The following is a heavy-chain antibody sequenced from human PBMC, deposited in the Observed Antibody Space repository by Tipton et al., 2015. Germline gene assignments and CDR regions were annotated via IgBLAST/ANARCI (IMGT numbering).Heavy chain of an antibody. Sequence: AVSGVTFSSYAMTWVRQAPGKGLEWGSVISNSGGTTYYADSVKGRFTISRDNSKNTLCLQMNSLRAEDTAVYYCSKAVGERLVGPSGGAGLAAWGQGTLVTVSS. V-gene: IGHV3-23*01. D-gene: IGHD1-26*01. CDR3: SKAVGERLVGPSGGAGLAA. J-gene: IGHJ5*02. CDR1: GVTFSSYA. CDR2: ISNSGGTT.